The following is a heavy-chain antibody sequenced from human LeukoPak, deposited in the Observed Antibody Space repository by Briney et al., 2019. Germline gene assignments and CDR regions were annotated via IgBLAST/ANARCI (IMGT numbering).Heavy chain of an antibody. J-gene: IGHJ4*02. CDR3: ARAVAGKGYYFDY. CDR2: ISSSSSYI. V-gene: IGHV3-21*01. Sequence: GGSLRLSCAASGSTFSSYSMNWVRQAPGKGLEWVSSISSSSSYIYYADSVKGRFTISGDNAKNSLYLQMNSLRAEDTAVYYCARAVAGKGYYFDYWGQGTLVTVSS. CDR1: GSTFSSYS. D-gene: IGHD6-19*01.